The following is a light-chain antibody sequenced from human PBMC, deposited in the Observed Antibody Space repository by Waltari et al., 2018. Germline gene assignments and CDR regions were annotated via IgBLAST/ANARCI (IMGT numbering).Light chain of an antibody. V-gene: IGKV3-20*01. Sequence: EIVLTQSPGTLSLSPGERATLSCTASQTVRTTYLAGYQQNPGQAPTLLIYGASSRATGIPDRFSGSGSGTDFSLTISSLEPEDFAVYYCQQYDISPLTFGGGTKVEIK. CDR2: GAS. J-gene: IGKJ4*01. CDR1: QTVRTTY. CDR3: QQYDISPLT.